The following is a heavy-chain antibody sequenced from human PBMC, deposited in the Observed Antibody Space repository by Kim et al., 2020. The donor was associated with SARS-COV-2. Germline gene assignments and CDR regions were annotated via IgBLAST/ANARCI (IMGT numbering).Heavy chain of an antibody. Sequence: SETLSLTCALYGGSFSGFYWSWIRQSPGKGLEWIGKINNSGSTNYNPSLKSRVTISVDTSKNQFSLNLNSVTAADTAVYYCARGVTMTDWGQGTLLTVSS. J-gene: IGHJ4*02. D-gene: IGHD3-22*01. CDR1: GGSFSGFY. CDR3: ARGVTMTD. V-gene: IGHV4-34*01. CDR2: INNSGST.